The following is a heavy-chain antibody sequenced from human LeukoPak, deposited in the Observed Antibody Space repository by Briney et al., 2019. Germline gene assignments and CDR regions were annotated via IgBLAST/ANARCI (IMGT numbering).Heavy chain of an antibody. Sequence: PGGSLRLSCAASGFTFDDYGMSWVRQAPGKGLEWVSGINWNGGSTGYADSVKGRFTISRDNAKNSLYLQMNSLRAEDTALYYCARDQSRRGYSSSWQNPGNRFDPWGQGTLVTVSS. J-gene: IGHJ5*02. CDR2: INWNGGST. V-gene: IGHV3-20*04. D-gene: IGHD6-13*01. CDR3: ARDQSRRGYSSSWQNPGNRFDP. CDR1: GFTFDDYG.